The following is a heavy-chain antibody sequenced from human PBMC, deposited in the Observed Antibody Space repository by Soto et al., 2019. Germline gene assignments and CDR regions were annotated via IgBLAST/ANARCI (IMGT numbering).Heavy chain of an antibody. J-gene: IGHJ5*02. V-gene: IGHV4-34*01. CDR2: INHSGST. Sequence: PSETLSLTCAVYGGSFSGYYWSWIRQPPGKGLEWIGEINHSGSTNYNPSPKSRVTISVDTSKNQFSLKLSSVTAADTAVYYCARGLYDYVWGSYRPPNWFDPWGQGTMVTVSS. CDR1: GGSFSGYY. D-gene: IGHD3-16*02. CDR3: ARGLYDYVWGSYRPPNWFDP.